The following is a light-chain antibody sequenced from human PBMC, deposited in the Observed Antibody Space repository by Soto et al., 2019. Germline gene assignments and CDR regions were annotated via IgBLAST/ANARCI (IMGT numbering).Light chain of an antibody. CDR1: QSISSW. CDR2: DAS. V-gene: IGKV1-5*01. J-gene: IGKJ1*01. Sequence: DIQMTQSPSTLSASVGDRVTITCRASQSISSWLAWYQQKPGKAPKLLIYDASSLESGVPSRFSGSGSGTEFTLTISSLQPDDFATYYFQQYNSYLWTFGQGTKLDFK. CDR3: QQYNSYLWT.